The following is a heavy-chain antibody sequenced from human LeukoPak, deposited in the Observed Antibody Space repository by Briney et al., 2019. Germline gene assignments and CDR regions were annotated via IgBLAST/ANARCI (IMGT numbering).Heavy chain of an antibody. Sequence: GGSLRLSCADSGCTFSSYAMGWVRQAPGKGLEWVSAISGSGGSTYYADSVKGRFTISRDNSKNTLYLQMNSLRAEDTAVYYCAKGGYSGYDYEGEYFDYWGQGTLVTVSS. D-gene: IGHD5-12*01. CDR3: AKGGYSGYDYEGEYFDY. CDR1: GCTFSSYA. J-gene: IGHJ4*02. V-gene: IGHV3-23*01. CDR2: ISGSGGST.